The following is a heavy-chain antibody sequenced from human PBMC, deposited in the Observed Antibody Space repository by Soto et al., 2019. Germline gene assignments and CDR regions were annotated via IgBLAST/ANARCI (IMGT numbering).Heavy chain of an antibody. CDR3: AREDIVLMVYARSFDY. V-gene: IGHV1-3*01. D-gene: IGHD2-8*01. CDR2: INAGNGNT. CDR1: GYTFTSYA. J-gene: IGHJ4*02. Sequence: ASVKASCKASGYTFTSYAMHWVRQAPGQRLEWMGWINAGNGNTKYSQKFQGRVTITRDTSASTAYMELSSLRSEDTAVYYCAREDIVLMVYARSFDYWGQGTLVTVSS.